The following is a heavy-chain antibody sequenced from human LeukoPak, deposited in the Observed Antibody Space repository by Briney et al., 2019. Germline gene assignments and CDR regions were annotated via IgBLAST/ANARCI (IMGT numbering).Heavy chain of an antibody. V-gene: IGHV4-34*01. CDR2: INHSGIT. J-gene: IGHJ4*02. Sequence: NPSETLSLTCAVYGGSFSGDYWIWIRQTPEKGLEWIGEINHSGITNYNPSFKSRVAISVDTSKNQFSLKLSSVTAADTAIYYCAKAPGWPAGRSGSLLYWGQGTLVTVSS. CDR1: GGSFSGDY. CDR3: AKAPGWPAGRSGSLLY. D-gene: IGHD1-26*01.